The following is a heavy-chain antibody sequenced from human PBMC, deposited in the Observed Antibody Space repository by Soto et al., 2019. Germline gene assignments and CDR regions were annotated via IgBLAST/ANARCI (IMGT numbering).Heavy chain of an antibody. CDR3: ARDCSSSYYYYMDV. CDR1: GGSFRGYY. D-gene: IGHD2-2*01. V-gene: IGHV4-34*01. J-gene: IGHJ6*03. CDR2: INHSGST. Sequence: XXTLSLPFAVYGGSFRGYYWRWIPQPPGKGLEWIGEINHSGSTNYNPSLKSRVTISVDTSKNQFSLKLSSVTAADTAVYYCARDCSSSYYYYMDVWGKGTTVTVSS.